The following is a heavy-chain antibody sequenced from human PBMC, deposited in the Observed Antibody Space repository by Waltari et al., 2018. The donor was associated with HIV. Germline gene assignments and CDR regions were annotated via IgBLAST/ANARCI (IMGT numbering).Heavy chain of an antibody. V-gene: IGHV6-1*01. D-gene: IGHD5-18*01. Sequence: QVQLQQSGPGLVKPSQTLSLTCAISGDNVSSDRADWNWTRQSPSRGLAWLGRTYYRTKWFNDYSVSVRSPIIINPDTSKNQVSLRLKSVTPDDTAVYFCARDGPHDGYIGYFDRLGQGTLVTVSS. J-gene: IGHJ4*02. CDR1: GDNVSSDRAD. CDR2: TYYRTKWFN. CDR3: ARDGPHDGYIGYFDR.